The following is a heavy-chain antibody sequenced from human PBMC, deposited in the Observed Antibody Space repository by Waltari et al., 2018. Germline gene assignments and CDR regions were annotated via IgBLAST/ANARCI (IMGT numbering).Heavy chain of an antibody. CDR3: ARDVGSYYPFDY. CDR2: ISSSGSTR. CDR1: GFTFSSYE. D-gene: IGHD1-26*01. V-gene: IGHV3-48*03. J-gene: IGHJ4*02. Sequence: EVQLVESGGGLVQPGGSLRLSCAASGFTFSSYEMNWVRQAPGKGLEWVSYISSSGSTRYYADSVKGRFTISRDNAKNSLYLQMNSLRAEDTAVYYCARDVGSYYPFDYWGQGTLVTVSS.